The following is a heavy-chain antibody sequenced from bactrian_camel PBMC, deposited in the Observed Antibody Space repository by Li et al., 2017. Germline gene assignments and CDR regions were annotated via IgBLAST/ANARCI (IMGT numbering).Heavy chain of an antibody. V-gene: IGHV3S1*01. CDR3: ATGIWTMFP. CDR2: ISADSILT. CDR1: GIKSFTC. D-gene: IGHD4*01. J-gene: IGHJ6*01. Sequence: HVQLVESGGGSVQAGESLRLSCAASGIKSFTCMAWFRQVAGKEREGVASISADSILTYFADSVKARFTISRDNAKNTLHLQMNSLKSEDTALYYCATGIWTMFPWGQGTQVTVS.